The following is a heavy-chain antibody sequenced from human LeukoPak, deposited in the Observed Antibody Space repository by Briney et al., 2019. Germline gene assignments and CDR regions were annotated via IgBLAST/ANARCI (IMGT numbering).Heavy chain of an antibody. CDR3: ARGIVGATTLTRGFDY. CDR1: GGSISSSSYY. Sequence: PSETLSLTCTVSGGSISSSSYYWGWIRQPAGKGLEWIGRIYTSGSTNYNPSLKSRATISVDTSKNQFSLKLSSVTAADTAVYYCARGIVGATTLTRGFDYWGQGTLVTVSS. CDR2: IYTSGST. V-gene: IGHV4-61*02. D-gene: IGHD1-26*01. J-gene: IGHJ4*02.